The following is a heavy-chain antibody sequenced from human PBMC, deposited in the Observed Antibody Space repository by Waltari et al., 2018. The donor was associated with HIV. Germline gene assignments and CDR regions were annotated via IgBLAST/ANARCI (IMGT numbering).Heavy chain of an antibody. Sequence: QVQLVQSGAEVKKPGSSVKVSCKASGGTFSTYPITWVRQAPGQGLEWMGVYSPILCTANDAQRVQGRLTITADESTSTAYMELSSLRSEDTAVYYCARGGKPIAVAAIDCWGQGTLLTVSS. D-gene: IGHD6-13*01. CDR2: YSPILCTA. V-gene: IGHV1-69*12. CDR3: ARGGKPIAVAAIDC. J-gene: IGHJ4*02. CDR1: GGTFSTYP.